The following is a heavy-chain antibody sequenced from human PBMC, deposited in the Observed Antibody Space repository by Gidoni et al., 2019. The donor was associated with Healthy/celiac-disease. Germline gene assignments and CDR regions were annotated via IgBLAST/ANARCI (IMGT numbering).Heavy chain of an antibody. CDR3: ARVKEAGVDIVVLDAFDI. CDR1: GYTFTSYY. CDR2: INPSGGST. J-gene: IGHJ3*02. Sequence: QVQLVQSGAEVKKPGASVKVSCKASGYTFTSYYMHWVRQAPGQGLEWMGIINPSGGSTSYAQKFQGRVTMTRDTSTSTVYMELSSLRSEDTAVYYCARVKEAGVDIVVLDAFDIWGQGTMVTVSS. V-gene: IGHV1-46*01. D-gene: IGHD5-12*01.